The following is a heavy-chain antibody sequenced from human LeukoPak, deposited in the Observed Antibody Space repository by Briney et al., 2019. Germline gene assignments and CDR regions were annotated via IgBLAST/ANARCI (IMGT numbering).Heavy chain of an antibody. D-gene: IGHD6-13*01. Sequence: GGSLRLSCAASGFTFSSYWMHWVRQAPGKGLVWVSRINSDGSSTSYADSVKGRFPISRDNAKNTLYLQMNSLRAEDTAVYYCARQEQSFRISSYFDYWGQGTLVTVSS. J-gene: IGHJ4*02. CDR3: ARQEQSFRISSYFDY. CDR1: GFTFSSYW. CDR2: INSDGSST. V-gene: IGHV3-74*01.